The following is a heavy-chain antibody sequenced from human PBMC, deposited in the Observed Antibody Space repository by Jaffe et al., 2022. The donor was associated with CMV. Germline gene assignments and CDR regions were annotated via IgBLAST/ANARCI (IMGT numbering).Heavy chain of an antibody. CDR1: GYTFTSYD. D-gene: IGHD3-3*01. J-gene: IGHJ6*02. V-gene: IGHV1-8*01. CDR3: ARGQNYYDFWSGYPIYYYGMDV. CDR2: MNPNSGNT. Sequence: QVQLVQSGAEVKKPGASVKVSCKASGYTFTSYDINWVRQATGQGLEWMGWMNPNSGNTGYAQKFQGRVTMTRNTSISTAYMELSSLRSEDTAVYYCARGQNYYDFWSGYPIYYYGMDVWGQGTTVTVSS.